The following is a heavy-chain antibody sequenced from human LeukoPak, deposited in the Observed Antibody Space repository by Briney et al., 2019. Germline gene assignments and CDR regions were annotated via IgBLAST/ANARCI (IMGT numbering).Heavy chain of an antibody. Sequence: PGGSLRLSCAASGFTFDDYGMSWGRHAPGKGLEWVSGINWNGGSTVYADSVKGRFTISRDNAKNSLYLQMNSLRAADTPLYSCARDNTDGSGSYHPSTGFYMEVWGKGTTVTVSS. D-gene: IGHD3-10*01. CDR1: GFTFDDYG. J-gene: IGHJ6*03. V-gene: IGHV3-20*04. CDR3: ARDNTDGSGSYHPSTGFYMEV. CDR2: INWNGGST.